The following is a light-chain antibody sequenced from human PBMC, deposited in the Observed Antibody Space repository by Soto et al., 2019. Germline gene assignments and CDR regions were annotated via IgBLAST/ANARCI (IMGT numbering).Light chain of an antibody. Sequence: EIVLTQSPATLSLSPGERATLSCRASQSVSSNLAWYQQKPGQAPRLLIYDASTRATGIPARFSGSGSGTDLTLTISSLEPEDFAVYYCQQRRNSITFGQGTRLEIK. CDR2: DAS. V-gene: IGKV3-11*01. CDR1: QSVSSN. CDR3: QQRRNSIT. J-gene: IGKJ5*01.